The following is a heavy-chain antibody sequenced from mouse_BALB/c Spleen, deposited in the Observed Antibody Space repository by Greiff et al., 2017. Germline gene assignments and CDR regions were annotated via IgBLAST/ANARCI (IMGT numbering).Heavy chain of an antibody. CDR1: GFTFSSFG. CDR3: ARSDYDRAMDY. V-gene: IGHV5-17*02. Sequence: EVQGVESGGGLVQPGGSRKLSCAASGFTFSSFGMHWVRQAPEKGLEWVAYISSGSSTIYYADTVKGRFTISRDNPKNTLFLQMTSLRSEDTAMYYCARSDYDRAMDYWGQGTSVTVSS. CDR2: ISSGSSTI. D-gene: IGHD2-4*01. J-gene: IGHJ4*01.